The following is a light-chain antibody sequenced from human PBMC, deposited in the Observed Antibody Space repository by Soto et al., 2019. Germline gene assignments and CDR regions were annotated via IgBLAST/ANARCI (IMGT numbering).Light chain of an antibody. CDR1: QAISDY. CDR3: QQLNSYPLT. CDR2: AAS. V-gene: IGKV1-9*01. Sequence: DIQLTQSPSFLSASVGDRVTVTCRASQAISDYLAWYQQRPGQAPKLLIYAASTLQSGVPSRFSGSGSGTEFTLTISSLQPEDFATYSCQQLNSYPLTFGGGTKVDIK. J-gene: IGKJ4*01.